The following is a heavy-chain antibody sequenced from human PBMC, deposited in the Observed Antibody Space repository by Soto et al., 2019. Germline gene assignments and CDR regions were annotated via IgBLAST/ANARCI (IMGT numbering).Heavy chain of an antibody. D-gene: IGHD6-25*01. CDR1: GFTFSNNA. Sequence: EVYLLESGGGLVQPGGSLRLSCAASGFTFSNNAMTWVRQAPGKGLEWVSSISGSGSSTFYADSVKGRFTISRDKSTGTQYLQMTSLRTEDTAIYSGPQAQRGFSSAARIDYSGLGTLVTVSS. CDR3: PQAQRGFSSAARIDY. V-gene: IGHV3-23*01. CDR2: ISGSGSST. J-gene: IGHJ4*02.